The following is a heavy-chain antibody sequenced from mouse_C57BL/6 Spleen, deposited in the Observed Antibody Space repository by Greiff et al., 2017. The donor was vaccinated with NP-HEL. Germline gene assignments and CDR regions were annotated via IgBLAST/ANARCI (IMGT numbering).Heavy chain of an antibody. V-gene: IGHV5-16*01. CDR1: GFTFSDYY. D-gene: IGHD2-3*01. Sequence: EVQLVESEGGLVQPGSSMKLSCTASGFTFSDYYMAWVRQVPEKGLEWVANINYDGSSTYYLDSLKSRFIISRDNAKNILYLQMSSLKSEDTATYYCAREGGLLTYYFDYWGQGTTLTVSS. CDR2: INYDGSST. CDR3: AREGGLLTYYFDY. J-gene: IGHJ2*01.